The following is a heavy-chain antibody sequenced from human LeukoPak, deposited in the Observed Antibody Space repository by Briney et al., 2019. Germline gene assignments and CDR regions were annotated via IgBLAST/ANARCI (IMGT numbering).Heavy chain of an antibody. V-gene: IGHV1-2*02. Sequence: ASVKVSCKASGYTFTGYYMHWVRQAPGQGLEWMGWINPNSGGTNYAQKFQGRVTMTRVTSISTAYMELSRLRSDDTAVYYCARDPLYSSGWYFDYWGQGTLVTVSS. D-gene: IGHD6-19*01. CDR3: ARDPLYSSGWYFDY. J-gene: IGHJ4*02. CDR1: GYTFTGYY. CDR2: INPNSGGT.